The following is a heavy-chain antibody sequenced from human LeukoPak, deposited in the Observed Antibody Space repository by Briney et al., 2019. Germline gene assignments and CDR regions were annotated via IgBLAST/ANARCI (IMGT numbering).Heavy chain of an antibody. D-gene: IGHD3-10*01. CDR3: ARGYYYGSGSSSYYYYGMDV. Sequence: SETLSLTCAVYGGSFRGYYWSWIRQPPGKGLEWIGEINHSGSTNYNPSLKSRVTISVDTSKNQFSLKLSSVTAADTAVYYCARGYYYGSGSSSYYYYGMDVWGQGTTVTVSS. J-gene: IGHJ6*02. V-gene: IGHV4-34*01. CDR2: INHSGST. CDR1: GGSFRGYY.